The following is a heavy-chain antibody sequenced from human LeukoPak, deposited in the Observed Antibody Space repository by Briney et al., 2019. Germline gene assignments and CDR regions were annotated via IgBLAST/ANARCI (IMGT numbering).Heavy chain of an antibody. CDR2: IKEDGREK. CDR3: ARRALRYCSSTSCPAQYYGVDV. CDR1: GFIFSSYW. Sequence: GGSLRLSCAASGFIFSSYWMSWVRQAPGKGLECVAHIKEDGREKYYVDSVKGRFTISRDNAKNSLYLQTNSLRAEDTAVYYCARRALRYCSSTSCPAQYYGVDVWGKGTTVTVSS. D-gene: IGHD2-2*01. J-gene: IGHJ6*04. V-gene: IGHV3-7*03.